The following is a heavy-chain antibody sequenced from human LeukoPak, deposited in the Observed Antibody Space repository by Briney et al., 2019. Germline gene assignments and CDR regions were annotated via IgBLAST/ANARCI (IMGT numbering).Heavy chain of an antibody. CDR3: VRGGASGIDY. V-gene: IGHV3-64*01. CDR2: ISVNGNTT. D-gene: IGHD1-26*01. J-gene: IGHJ4*02. CDR1: GFALGSFA. Sequence: GGSLRLSCTASGFALGSFAMHWVRQGAGKGLEYISAISVNGNTTYYDTSVKGRFVISRDNSRNKLYLQMGGLRPEDTAMYFCVRGGASGIDYWGRGALVTVS.